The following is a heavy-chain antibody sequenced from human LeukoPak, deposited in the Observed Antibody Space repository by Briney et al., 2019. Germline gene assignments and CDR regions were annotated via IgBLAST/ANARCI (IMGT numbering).Heavy chain of an antibody. J-gene: IGHJ5*02. Sequence: SQTLSLTCTVSGGSITSGSYYWTWIRQPADKGLEWIGRISTSGSTDYNSSLKSRVTISLDTSKDRFSLNLNSVTAADTAVYFCARGELGVTILSSWGQGTLVTVSS. D-gene: IGHD3-10*01. CDR3: ARGELGVTILSS. CDR1: GGSITSGSYY. CDR2: ISTSGST. V-gene: IGHV4-61*02.